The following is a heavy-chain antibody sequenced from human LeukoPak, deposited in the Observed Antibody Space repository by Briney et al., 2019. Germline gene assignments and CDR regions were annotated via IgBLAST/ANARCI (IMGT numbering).Heavy chain of an antibody. CDR1: GGSFSGYY. V-gene: IGHV4-34*01. CDR2: INHSGST. D-gene: IGHD3-10*01. CDR3: ARGLGFGEFSRWFDP. J-gene: IGHJ5*02. Sequence: SETLSLTCAVYGGSFSGYYWSWIRQPPGKGLEWIGEINHSGSTNYNPSLKSRVTISVDTSKNQFSLKLSSVTAADTAVYYCARGLGFGEFSRWFDPWGQRTLVTVSS.